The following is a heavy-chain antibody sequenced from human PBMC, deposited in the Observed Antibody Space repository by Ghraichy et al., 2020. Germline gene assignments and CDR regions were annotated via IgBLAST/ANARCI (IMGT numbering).Heavy chain of an antibody. D-gene: IGHD4-17*01. Sequence: GGSLRLSCAASGFTFSSYSMNWVRQAPGKGLEWVSYISSSSSTIYYADSVKGRFTISRDNAKNSLYLQMNSLRDEDTAVYYCARDLARLRDDYGDYGYWGQGTLVTVSS. J-gene: IGHJ4*02. CDR1: GFTFSSYS. V-gene: IGHV3-48*02. CDR3: ARDLARLRDDYGDYGY. CDR2: ISSSSSTI.